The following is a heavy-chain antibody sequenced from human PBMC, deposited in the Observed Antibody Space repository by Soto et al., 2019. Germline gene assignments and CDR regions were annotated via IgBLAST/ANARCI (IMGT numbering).Heavy chain of an antibody. V-gene: IGHV3-21*06. CDR3: ARESEDLTSNFDY. CDR2: ISSTTHYI. J-gene: IGHJ4*02. Sequence: GGSLRLSCAASGFTFTRYSMNWVRQAPGKGLEWVSSISSTTHYIYYADSMRGRFTVSRDNAKNAVYLEMNSLRAEDTAVYYCARESEDLTSNFDYWGQGTLVTVSS. CDR1: GFTFTRYS.